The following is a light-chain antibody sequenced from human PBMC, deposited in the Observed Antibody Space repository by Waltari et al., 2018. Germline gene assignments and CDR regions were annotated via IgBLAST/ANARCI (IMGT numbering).Light chain of an antibody. CDR2: LVS. V-gene: IGKV2-28*01. CDR1: LSLLHSNGSTH. Sequence: EIVMTQSPRSLPVTPGEPASISCRVSLSLLHSNGSTHLNWDLTKHGQSPQRLIYLVSNRASGVPDRFSGSGSDADFTLKISRVEAEDVGVYYCLQALQTPYTFGQGTKLEIK. CDR3: LQALQTPYT. J-gene: IGKJ2*01.